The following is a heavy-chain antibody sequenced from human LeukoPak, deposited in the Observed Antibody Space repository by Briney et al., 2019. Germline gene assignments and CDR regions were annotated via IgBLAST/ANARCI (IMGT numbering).Heavy chain of an antibody. V-gene: IGHV3-21*01. J-gene: IGHJ4*02. CDR2: ISSSNSYI. D-gene: IGHD3-22*01. CDR3: ASEGTRDSSGYYYPFEY. CDR1: GFTFSSYS. Sequence: GGSLRLSCAASGFTFSSYSMNWVRQAPGKGLEWLSSISSSNSYIYYADSVKGRFTISRDNAKNSLYLQMNSLRAEDTAVYYCASEGTRDSSGYYYPFEYWGQGTLVTVSS.